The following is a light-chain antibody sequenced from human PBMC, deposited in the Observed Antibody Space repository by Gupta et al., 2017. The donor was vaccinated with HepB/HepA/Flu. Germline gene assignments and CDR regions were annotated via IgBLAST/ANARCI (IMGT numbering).Light chain of an antibody. J-gene: IGLJ3*02. Sequence: QSVLTQQPSPSGTPGQRVTIPCSGSSSNIGSNTVTWYQQLPGTAPKLLIYNNIHRPSGVPDRFSGSKSGTSASLAISGLQSEDEADYYCATWDDSLNAWVFGGGTKLTVL. CDR1: SSNIGSNT. V-gene: IGLV1-44*01. CDR3: ATWDDSLNAWV. CDR2: NNI.